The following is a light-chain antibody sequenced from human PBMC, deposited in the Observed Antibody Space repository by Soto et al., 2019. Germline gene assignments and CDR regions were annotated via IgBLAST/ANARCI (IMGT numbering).Light chain of an antibody. V-gene: IGLV2-14*01. CDR1: SSDVGGYNY. CDR2: EVS. CDR3: SSHTSSSAHLV. Sequence: QSALTQPASVSGSPGQSITISCTGTSSDVGGYNYVSWYQRHPGKAPKVMIYEVSHRPAGVSNRFSGSKSGNTASLTISGLQPEDAADYGCSSHTSSSAHLVLGGGTEVTVL. J-gene: IGLJ3*02.